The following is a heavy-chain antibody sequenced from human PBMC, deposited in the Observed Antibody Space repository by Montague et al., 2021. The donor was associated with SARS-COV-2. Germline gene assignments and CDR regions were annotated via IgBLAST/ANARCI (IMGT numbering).Heavy chain of an antibody. Sequence: TLSLTCTVSGXSISTGIYYWSWIRQPAGKGLEWIGRIRTTGHTDYNXSLESRVFMSVDTSTNQFSLGLTSVTAADTAVYFCARFGSGTLEFDLWGQGTLVTVSS. J-gene: IGHJ4*02. V-gene: IGHV4-61*02. D-gene: IGHD1-26*01. CDR3: ARFGSGTLEFDL. CDR2: IRTTGHT. CDR1: GXSISTGIYY.